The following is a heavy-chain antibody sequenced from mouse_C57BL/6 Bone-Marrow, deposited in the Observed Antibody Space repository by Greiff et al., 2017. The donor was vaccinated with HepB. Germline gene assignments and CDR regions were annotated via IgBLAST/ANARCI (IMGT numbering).Heavy chain of an antibody. CDR2: FHPYNDDT. CDR3: ARALIYYDYEFAY. V-gene: IGHV1-47*01. Sequence: VKLVESGAELVKPGASVKMSCKASGYTFTTYPIEWMKQSHGKSLEWIGNFHPYNDDTKYNEKFKGKATLTVEKSSSTVYLELSRLTSDDSAVYYCARALIYYDYEFAYWGQGTLVTVSA. D-gene: IGHD2-4*01. CDR1: GYTFTTYP. J-gene: IGHJ3*01.